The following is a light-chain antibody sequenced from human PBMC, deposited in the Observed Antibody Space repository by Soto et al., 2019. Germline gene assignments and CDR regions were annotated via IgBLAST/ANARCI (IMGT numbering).Light chain of an antibody. Sequence: QSVLTQPASVSGSPGQSITISCTGTSSDVGGYNYVSWYQQHPGKAPKLMIYEVSNRPLGVSNRFSGSKSGNTASLTISGLQAEDEADYYCSSYTTISTLEVFGGGTKLTVL. V-gene: IGLV2-14*01. CDR1: SSDVGGYNY. J-gene: IGLJ3*02. CDR3: SSYTTISTLEV. CDR2: EVS.